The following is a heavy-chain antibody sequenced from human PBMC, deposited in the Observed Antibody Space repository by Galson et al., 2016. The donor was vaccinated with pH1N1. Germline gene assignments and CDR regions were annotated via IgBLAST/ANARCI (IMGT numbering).Heavy chain of an antibody. CDR2: IYYSGNT. V-gene: IGHV4-30-4*08. D-gene: IGHD3-9*01. CDR1: GDFISSGDYF. CDR3: ARGRDYDILTGSSYYFDY. J-gene: IGHJ4*02. Sequence: TLSLTCAVSGDFISSGDYFWSWIRQPPGKGLEWIGYIYYSGNTFYNPSLKSRVTISLDTSKTQFSLTLSSVTATDTAICYCARGRDYDILTGSSYYFDYWGQGTLVTVSS.